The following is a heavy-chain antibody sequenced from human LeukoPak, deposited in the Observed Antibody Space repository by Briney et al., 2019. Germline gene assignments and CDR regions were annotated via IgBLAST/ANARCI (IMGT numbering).Heavy chain of an antibody. D-gene: IGHD1-26*01. Sequence: SQTLSLTCAVYVGSFSGYYWSWVRQPPGNGLEWIEEINHSVSTNYNPSLKTRVTISVDTSKNHFSLKSSSGTAADAAVYYCAREEEGTSGRQSHYFDYWGQGTLVTVSS. CDR1: VGSFSGYY. J-gene: IGHJ4*02. CDR3: AREEEGTSGRQSHYFDY. CDR2: INHSVST. V-gene: IGHV4-34*01.